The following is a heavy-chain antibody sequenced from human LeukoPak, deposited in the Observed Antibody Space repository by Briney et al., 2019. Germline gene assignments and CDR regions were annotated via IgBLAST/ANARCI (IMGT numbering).Heavy chain of an antibody. J-gene: IGHJ6*02. CDR1: GYTFTGYY. V-gene: IGHV1-2*02. D-gene: IGHD5-18*01. CDR3: ARDNAAMVTCYGMDV. Sequence: EASVKVSCKASGYTFTGYYMHWVRQAPGQGLEWMGWINPNSGGTNYAQKFQGRVTMTRDTSISTAYMELSRLRSDDTAVYYCARDNAAMVTCYGMDVWGQGTTVTVSS. CDR2: INPNSGGT.